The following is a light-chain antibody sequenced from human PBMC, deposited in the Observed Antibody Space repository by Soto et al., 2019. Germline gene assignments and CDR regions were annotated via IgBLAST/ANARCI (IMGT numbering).Light chain of an antibody. CDR3: QQYGGSPRT. CDR2: GAS. Sequence: EIVLRQSPGTLPLSPGEGATLSCRASQSINSFLAWYQQRRGQAPRLLIHGASNRATGIPDRFSGSGSGPDFTLTISRLEPEDFAVYYCQQYGGSPRTFGQGTKVDIK. V-gene: IGKV3-20*01. CDR1: QSINSF. J-gene: IGKJ1*01.